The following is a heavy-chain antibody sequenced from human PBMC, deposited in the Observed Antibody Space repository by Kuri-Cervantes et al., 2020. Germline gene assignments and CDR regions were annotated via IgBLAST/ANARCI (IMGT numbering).Heavy chain of an antibody. Sequence: LRLSCTVSGGSISSGDYYWSWIRQPPGKGLEWIGYIYYSGSTYYNPSLKSRVTISVDTSKNQFSLKLSSVTAADTAVYYCARGSPQLRTRFLESGYYYMDVWGKGITVTVSS. J-gene: IGHJ6*03. CDR2: IYYSGST. CDR1: GGSISSGDYY. V-gene: IGHV4-30-4*01. CDR3: ARGSPQLRTRFLESGYYYMDV. D-gene: IGHD3-3*01.